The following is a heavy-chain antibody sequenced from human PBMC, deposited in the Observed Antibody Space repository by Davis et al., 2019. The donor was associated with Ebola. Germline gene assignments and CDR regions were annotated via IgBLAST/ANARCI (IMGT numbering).Heavy chain of an antibody. D-gene: IGHD6-6*01. CDR3: ARALWGSSSGAFDI. CDR2: ISSSSSYI. Sequence: GESLKISCAASGFTFSSYSMNWVRQAPGKGLEWVSSISSSSSYIYYADSVKGRFTISRDNAKNSLYLQMNSLRAEDTALYYCARALWGSSSGAFDIWGQGTMVTVSS. CDR1: GFTFSSYS. V-gene: IGHV3-21*04. J-gene: IGHJ3*02.